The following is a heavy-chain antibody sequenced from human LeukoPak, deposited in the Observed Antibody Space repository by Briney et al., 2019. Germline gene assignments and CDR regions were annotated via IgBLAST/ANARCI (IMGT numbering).Heavy chain of an antibody. CDR3: ARGSVQWELLTWFDP. V-gene: IGHV4-30-4*01. J-gene: IGHJ5*02. Sequence: SETLSLTCTVSGGSISSGDYHWSWIRQPPGKGLEWIGYIYYSGSTYYNPSLKSRVTISVDTSKNQFSLKLSSVTAADTAVYYCARGSVQWELLTWFDPWGQGTLVTVSS. D-gene: IGHD1-26*01. CDR2: IYYSGST. CDR1: GGSISSGDYH.